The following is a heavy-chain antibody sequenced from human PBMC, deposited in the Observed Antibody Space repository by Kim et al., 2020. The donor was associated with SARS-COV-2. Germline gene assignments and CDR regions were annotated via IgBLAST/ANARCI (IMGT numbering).Heavy chain of an antibody. J-gene: IGHJ3*02. CDR3: ARSGIAVAGTVGAFDI. Sequence: KFQGRVTMTRDTSTSTVYMELSSLRSEDTAVYYCARSGIAVAGTVGAFDIWGQGTMVTVSS. V-gene: IGHV1-46*01. D-gene: IGHD6-19*01.